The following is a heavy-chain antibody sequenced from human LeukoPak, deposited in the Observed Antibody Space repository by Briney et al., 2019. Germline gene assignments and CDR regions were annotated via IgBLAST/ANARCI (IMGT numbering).Heavy chain of an antibody. CDR1: GFTFSSYA. J-gene: IGHJ4*02. D-gene: IGHD6-19*01. Sequence: TGGSLRLSCAASGFTFSSYAMHWVRQAPGKGLERVAVISYDGSNKYYADSVKGRFTISRDNSKNTLYLQMNSLRAEDTAVYYCARDRKQWLVREAVDYWGQGTLVTVSS. CDR2: ISYDGSNK. CDR3: ARDRKQWLVREAVDY. V-gene: IGHV3-30*04.